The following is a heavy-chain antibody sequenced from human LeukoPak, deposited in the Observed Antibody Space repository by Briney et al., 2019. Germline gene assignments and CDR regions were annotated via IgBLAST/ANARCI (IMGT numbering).Heavy chain of an antibody. V-gene: IGHV3-23*01. D-gene: IGHD4-17*01. CDR2: IIGSGGST. CDR3: AKDLSYGENYFDY. CDR1: GFTFSSYA. J-gene: IGHJ4*02. Sequence: GGSLSLSCAASGFTFSSYAMSWVRQAPGKGLEWVSAIIGSGGSTYYADSVKGRFTISRDNSKNTLYLQMNSLRAEALAVYYCAKDLSYGENYFDYWGQGTLVTVSS.